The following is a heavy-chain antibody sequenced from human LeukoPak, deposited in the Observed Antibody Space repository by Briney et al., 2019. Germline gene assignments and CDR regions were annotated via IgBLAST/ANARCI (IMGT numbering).Heavy chain of an antibody. D-gene: IGHD3-22*01. CDR3: ARRRRTSYYDSGGYSFDY. J-gene: IGHJ4*02. CDR1: GYSFTSYW. CDR2: IYPGDSDT. V-gene: IGHV5-51*01. Sequence: GESLKISCKGSGYSFTSYWIGWVRQMPGKGLEWMGIIYPGDSDTRYSPSFQGQVTISADKSISTAYLQWSSLKASDTAMYYCARRRRTSYYDSGGYSFDYWGQGTLVTVSS.